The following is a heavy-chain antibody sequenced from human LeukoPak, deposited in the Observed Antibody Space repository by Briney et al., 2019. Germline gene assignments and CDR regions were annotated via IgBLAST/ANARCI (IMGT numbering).Heavy chain of an antibody. Sequence: ASVKVSCKVSGASLSETSIDWVRQAPGQWLEWMGGFDPEDGESIFAQRFQGRFSMTEGTSTDTAYMELRSLRPEDTAVYYCATADKWEPLDYWGQGTLVTVSS. CDR3: ATADKWEPLDY. V-gene: IGHV1-24*01. CDR2: FDPEDGES. D-gene: IGHD1-26*01. J-gene: IGHJ4*02. CDR1: GASLSETS.